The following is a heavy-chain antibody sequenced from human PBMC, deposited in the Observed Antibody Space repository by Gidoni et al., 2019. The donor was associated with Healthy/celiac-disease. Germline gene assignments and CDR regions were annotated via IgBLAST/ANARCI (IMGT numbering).Heavy chain of an antibody. CDR2: INSDGSST. D-gene: IGHD2-15*01. J-gene: IGHJ6*02. V-gene: IGHV3-74*01. CDR1: GFTFSSYW. Sequence: EVQLVESGGGLVQPGGSLRLSCAASGFTFSSYWMHWVRQAPGKGLVWVSRINSDGSSTSYADSVKGRFTISRDNAKNTLYLQMNSLRAEDTAVYYCAEGGYCSGGSCYGLYYYGMDVWGQGTTVTVSS. CDR3: AEGGYCSGGSCYGLYYYGMDV.